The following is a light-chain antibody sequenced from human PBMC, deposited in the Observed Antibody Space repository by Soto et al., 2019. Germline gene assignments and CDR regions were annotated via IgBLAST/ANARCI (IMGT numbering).Light chain of an antibody. V-gene: IGLV3-9*01. CDR2: RDN. CDR3: QVWDSSTAV. CDR1: NIGSKN. Sequence: SSELTQPLSVSVTLGQAARITCGGNNIGSKNVHWYQQKPGQAPVLAMYRDNNRPSGIPERFSGSNSGNTATLTISRAQAGDEADYYCQVWDSSTAVFGGGTKLTVL. J-gene: IGLJ3*02.